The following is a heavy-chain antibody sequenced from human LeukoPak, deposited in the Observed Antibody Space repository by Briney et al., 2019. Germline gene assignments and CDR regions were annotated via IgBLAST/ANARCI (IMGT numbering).Heavy chain of an antibody. CDR1: GGTFSSYA. D-gene: IGHD3-10*01. J-gene: IGHJ4*02. Sequence: SVKVSCKASGGTFSSYAISWVRQAPGQGLEWMGGIIPIFGTANYAQKFQGRVTITADESTSTAYMELSSLRSEDTAVYYCAGDGSGSYSFDYWGQGTLVTVSS. V-gene: IGHV1-69*13. CDR2: IIPIFGTA. CDR3: AGDGSGSYSFDY.